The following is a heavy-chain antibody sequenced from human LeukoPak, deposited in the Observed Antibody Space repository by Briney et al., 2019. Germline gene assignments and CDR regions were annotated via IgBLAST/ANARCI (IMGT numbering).Heavy chain of an antibody. CDR2: INRDGSEK. D-gene: IGHD1-26*01. V-gene: IGHV3-7*01. CDR3: ARDLIGGSYY. Sequence: GGSLRLSCVASGFAFSSFWMSWLRQAPGKGLEWVANINRDGSEKYYMDSVKGRFTISRDNAKNSLYLQMNSVRAEDTAVYYCARDLIGGSYYWGQGTLVTVSS. J-gene: IGHJ4*02. CDR1: GFAFSSFW.